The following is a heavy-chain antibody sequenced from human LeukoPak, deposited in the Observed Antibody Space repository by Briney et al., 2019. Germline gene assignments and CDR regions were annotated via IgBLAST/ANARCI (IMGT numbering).Heavy chain of an antibody. CDR2: IKPDGSEK. CDR3: ARDHSWNFDL. Sequence: PGGSLRLSCAASGFTISNSWMAWIRQAPERGLEWVATIKPDGSEKYYRDSVKGRLTISRDNAKDSLYLQMNSLGVEDTALYYCARDHSWNFDLWGRGTQVTVSS. CDR1: GFTISNSW. V-gene: IGHV3-7*01. J-gene: IGHJ2*01.